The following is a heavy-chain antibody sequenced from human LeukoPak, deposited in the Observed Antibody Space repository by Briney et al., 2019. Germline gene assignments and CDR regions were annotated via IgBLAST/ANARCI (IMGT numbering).Heavy chain of an antibody. Sequence: ASVKVSCKASGYTFTGHYLRWVRQAPGQGLEWMGWIDPHSGDTNYAQKFQGRVPMTRDTSITTAYMELSRLTSDDTAVYYCAREVASGYCNDGVCPPFGYWGQGTLVTVSS. J-gene: IGHJ4*02. CDR3: AREVASGYCNDGVCPPFGY. V-gene: IGHV1-2*02. CDR1: GYTFTGHY. D-gene: IGHD2-8*01. CDR2: IDPHSGDT.